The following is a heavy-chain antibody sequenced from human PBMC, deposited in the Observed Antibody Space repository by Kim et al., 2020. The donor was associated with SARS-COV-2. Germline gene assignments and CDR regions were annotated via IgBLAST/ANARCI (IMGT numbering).Heavy chain of an antibody. J-gene: IGHJ4*02. D-gene: IGHD3-10*01. V-gene: IGHV3-13*01. Sequence: GGSLRLSCAASGFTFSSYDMHWVRQGTGKGLEWVSAIGSAGDTYYPGSVKGRFTISRENAKNSLYLQMNSLTAGDMAVYYCARGAMVRGVITYFDYWGQGTLVTVYS. CDR2: IGSAGDT. CDR3: ARGAMVRGVITYFDY. CDR1: GFTFSSYD.